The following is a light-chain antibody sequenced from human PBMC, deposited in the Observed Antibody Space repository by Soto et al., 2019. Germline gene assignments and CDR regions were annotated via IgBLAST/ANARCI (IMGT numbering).Light chain of an antibody. Sequence: MTQSPSTLSGSVGDRVTITCRASQTISSWLAWYQQKPGQAPRLLIYGASARALGIPARFSGSGSGTEFSFTVTSLQSEDVAVYYCQQYYSPPVTFGGGTKVDI. V-gene: IGKV3-15*01. J-gene: IGKJ4*01. CDR2: GAS. CDR1: QTISSW. CDR3: QQYYSPPVT.